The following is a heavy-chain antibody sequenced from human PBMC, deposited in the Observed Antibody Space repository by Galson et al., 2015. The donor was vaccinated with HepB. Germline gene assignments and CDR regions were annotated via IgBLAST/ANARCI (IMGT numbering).Heavy chain of an antibody. V-gene: IGHV3-21*01. CDR1: GFTFSSYS. Sequence: SLRLSCAASGFTFSSYSMNWVRQTPGKGLEWVSSISTSSSYTYYADSVKGRFTISRDNAKNSLYLQMNSLRAEDTAVYYCARDRRVGATEADYWGQGTLVTVSS. CDR3: ARDRRVGATEADY. J-gene: IGHJ4*02. CDR2: ISTSSSYT. D-gene: IGHD1-26*01.